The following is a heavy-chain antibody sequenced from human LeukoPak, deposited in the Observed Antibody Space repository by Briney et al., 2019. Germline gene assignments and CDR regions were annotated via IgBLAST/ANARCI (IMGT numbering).Heavy chain of an antibody. D-gene: IGHD1-26*01. Sequence: SETLSLTCTVSGDSTSSDRYYGGWVRQPPGKGLEWIGNIYYSGSTYYNPSLKSRVTMSVDTSKNQFFLKLNSVTAADTAVYYCARGRPYSGGYHLDYWGQGTLVTVSS. J-gene: IGHJ4*02. CDR1: GDSTSSDRYY. CDR3: ARGRPYSGGYHLDY. V-gene: IGHV4-39*02. CDR2: IYYSGST.